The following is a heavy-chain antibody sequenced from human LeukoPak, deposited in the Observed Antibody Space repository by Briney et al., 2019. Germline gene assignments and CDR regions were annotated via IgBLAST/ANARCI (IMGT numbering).Heavy chain of an antibody. J-gene: IGHJ4*02. CDR3: ARDTAIIGPI. D-gene: IGHD5-18*01. V-gene: IGHV4-61*02. CDR2: IYTSGST. CDR1: GGSISSGSYY. Sequence: SETLSLTCTVSGGSISSGSYYWSWIRQPAGKGLEWIGRIYTSGSTNYNPSLKSRVTISVDTSKNQFSLELSSVTAADTAVYYCARDTAIIGPIWGQGTLVTVSS.